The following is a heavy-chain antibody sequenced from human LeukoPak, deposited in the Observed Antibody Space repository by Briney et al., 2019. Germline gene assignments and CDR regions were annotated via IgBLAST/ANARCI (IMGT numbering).Heavy chain of an antibody. CDR2: ISAYNGNT. Sequence: SVKVSCKASGYTFTSYGISWVRQAPGQGLAWMGWISAYNGNTNYAQKFQGRVTITADESTSTAYVELSSLRSEDTAVYYCAREYAVYSSSWYNWFDPWGQGTLVTVSS. CDR1: GYTFTSYG. V-gene: IGHV1-18*01. CDR3: AREYAVYSSSWYNWFDP. D-gene: IGHD6-13*01. J-gene: IGHJ5*02.